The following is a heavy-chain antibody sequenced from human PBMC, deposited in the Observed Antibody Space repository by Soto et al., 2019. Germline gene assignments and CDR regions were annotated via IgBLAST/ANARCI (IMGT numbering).Heavy chain of an antibody. CDR1: GGTFSSYT. Sequence: QVQLVQSGAEVKKPGSSVKVSCKASGGTFSSYTISWVRQAPGQGLEWMGRIIPILGIANYAQKFQGRVTCTASKYXSTAYMKLSSLRSEDTAVYYCARGSYYYGSGYIDYWGQGTLVTVSS. D-gene: IGHD3-10*01. J-gene: IGHJ4*02. CDR2: IIPILGIA. V-gene: IGHV1-69*02. CDR3: ARGSYYYGSGYIDY.